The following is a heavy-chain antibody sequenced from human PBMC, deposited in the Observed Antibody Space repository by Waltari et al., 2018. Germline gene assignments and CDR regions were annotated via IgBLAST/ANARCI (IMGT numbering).Heavy chain of an antibody. V-gene: IGHV3-72*01. CDR2: TKNKANSHIT. Sequence: EVQLVESGGGLVQPGGSLRLSGVASGFTFRDHYMDWVRQAPGKGLEWVSRTKNKANSHITDYAASVKGRFIGSRDDSKNSLYLQMNNLKTEDTAVYYCARDTAAALDSWGQGTLVTVSS. J-gene: IGHJ4*02. CDR3: ARDTAAALDS. CDR1: GFTFRDHY. D-gene: IGHD2-2*01.